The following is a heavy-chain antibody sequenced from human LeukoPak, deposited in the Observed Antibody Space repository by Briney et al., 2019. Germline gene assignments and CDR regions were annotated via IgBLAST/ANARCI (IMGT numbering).Heavy chain of an antibody. V-gene: IGHV3-7*01. Sequence: TGGSLRLSCEVSGLIFRSDWMSWVRQAPGKGLEWVANINQDGSEKYFVDSVRGRFTISRDNAKNSLHLQMNTLRAEDTAVYYCARERGGRFFDYWGQGTLVSVSS. CDR3: ARERGGRFFDY. CDR1: GLIFRSDW. D-gene: IGHD1-26*01. J-gene: IGHJ4*02. CDR2: INQDGSEK.